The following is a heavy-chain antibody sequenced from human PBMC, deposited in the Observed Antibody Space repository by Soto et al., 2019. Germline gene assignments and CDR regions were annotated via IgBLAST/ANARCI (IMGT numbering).Heavy chain of an antibody. V-gene: IGHV1-69*01. CDR1: GDTFTANA. Sequence: QMQLVQAGAELKKPGSSGKVSCKVSGDTFTANALTWVRQAPGQGLEWIGGMIPVFGKPSYAQNFQGRVTITADRSTTDESTSTAYMELSSLRFEDTAIYFCATYYTAVAYFENWGQGTLVTVSS. J-gene: IGHJ4*02. CDR2: MIPVFGKP. D-gene: IGHD5-18*01. CDR3: ATYYTAVAYFEN.